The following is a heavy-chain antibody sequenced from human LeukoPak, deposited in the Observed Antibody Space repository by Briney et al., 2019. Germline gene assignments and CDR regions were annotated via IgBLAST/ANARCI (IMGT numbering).Heavy chain of an antibody. J-gene: IGHJ5*02. D-gene: IGHD2-2*02. CDR3: ASVVRGYCSSTSCYKGFWFDP. CDR2: IYYSGST. Sequence: SETLSLTCTVSGGSISSYYWSWIRQPPGKGLEWIGYIYYSGSTNYNPSLKSRVTISVDTSKNQFSLKQSSVTAADTAVYYCASVVRGYCSSTSCYKGFWFDPWGQGTLVTVSS. V-gene: IGHV4-59*08. CDR1: GGSISSYY.